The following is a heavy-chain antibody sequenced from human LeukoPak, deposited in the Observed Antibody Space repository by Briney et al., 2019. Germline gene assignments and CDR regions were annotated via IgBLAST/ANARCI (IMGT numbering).Heavy chain of an antibody. CDR3: AVRPYYDSSSDFRY. V-gene: IGHV4-59*08. J-gene: IGHJ4*02. CDR1: GGSIFNYY. D-gene: IGHD3-22*01. CDR2: IYYSGST. Sequence: PSETLSLTCTVSGGSIFNYYWSWIRQPPGKGLEWIGYIYYSGSTNYNPSLKTRVTISVDTSKKSFSLRLSSVTAADTAVYYCAVRPYYDSSSDFRYWGQGTLVTVSS.